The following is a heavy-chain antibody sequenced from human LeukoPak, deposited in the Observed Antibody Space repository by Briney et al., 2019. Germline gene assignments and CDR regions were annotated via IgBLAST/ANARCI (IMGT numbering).Heavy chain of an antibody. D-gene: IGHD5-18*01. CDR3: AKDPGMAVYSYGYDAFDI. CDR2: ISYNGHTK. V-gene: IGHV3-30*18. J-gene: IGHJ3*02. Sequence: GGSLRLSCAASGFTFSSYGMHWVRQAPGKGLEWVAVISYNGHTKYSADSVKGRFTISRDNSKNTLYLQMNSLRAEDTAIYYCAKDPGMAVYSYGYDAFDIWGQGTMVTVSS. CDR1: GFTFSSYG.